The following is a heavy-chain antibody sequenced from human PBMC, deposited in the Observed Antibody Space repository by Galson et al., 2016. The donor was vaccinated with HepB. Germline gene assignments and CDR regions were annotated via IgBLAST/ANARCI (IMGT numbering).Heavy chain of an antibody. CDR3: ARERDRYGSGGPLDY. CDR1: GFTFSLFA. CDR2: ISYDGSNK. Sequence: SLRLSCAASGFTFSLFAIHWVRQAPGKGLEWVAMISYDGSNKYYADSVKGRFTISRDNPKNTPYLQMDSLRIEDTAIYSCARERDRYGSGGPLDYWGQGTLCTVSS. D-gene: IGHD3-10*01. J-gene: IGHJ4*02. V-gene: IGHV3-30-3*01.